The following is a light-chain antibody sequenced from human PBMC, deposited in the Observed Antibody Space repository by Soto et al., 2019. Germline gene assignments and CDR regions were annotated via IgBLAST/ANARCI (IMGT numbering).Light chain of an antibody. CDR3: QQADSFPWT. CDR1: QGISSL. Sequence: DIQMTQSPSSVSASVGDGVTITCRASQGISSLLAWYQQKPGKAPKLLIYYASNLENGVPSRFSGSGSGPDFTLTISSLQPEDFATYFCQQADSFPWTFGQGTKVEL. V-gene: IGKV1D-12*01. CDR2: YAS. J-gene: IGKJ1*01.